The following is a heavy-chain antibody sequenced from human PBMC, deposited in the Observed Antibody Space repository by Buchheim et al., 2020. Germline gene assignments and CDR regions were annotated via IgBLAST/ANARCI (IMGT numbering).Heavy chain of an antibody. V-gene: IGHV4-30-4*01. CDR2: IYYSGST. J-gene: IGHJ4*02. CDR3: ARVDFWSGYYRC. Sequence: QVQLQESGPGLVKPSQTLSPTCTVSGGSISSGDYYWSCIRQPPGKGLEWIGYIYYSGSTYYNPSPKSRVTISVDTSKNKISLRLSYVTAADTAVYYCARVDFWSGYYRCWGQGNL. D-gene: IGHD3-3*01. CDR1: GGSISSGDYY.